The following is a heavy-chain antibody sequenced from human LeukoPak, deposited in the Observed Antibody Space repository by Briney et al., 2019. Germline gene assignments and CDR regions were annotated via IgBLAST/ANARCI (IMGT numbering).Heavy chain of an antibody. CDR1: GYTFTGYY. D-gene: IGHD3-10*01. Sequence: ASVKVSCKASGYTFTGYYMHWVRQAAGQGLEWMGRINPNSGGTNYAQKFQGRVTMTRDTSISTAYMELSRLRSDDTAVYYCARARITMVRGVITPDYWGQGTLVTVSS. CDR3: ARARITMVRGVITPDY. CDR2: INPNSGGT. J-gene: IGHJ4*02. V-gene: IGHV1-2*06.